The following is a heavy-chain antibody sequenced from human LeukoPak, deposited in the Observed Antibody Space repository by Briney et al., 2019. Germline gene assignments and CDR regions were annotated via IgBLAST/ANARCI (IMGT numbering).Heavy chain of an antibody. V-gene: IGHV3-48*03. D-gene: IGHD2-15*01. CDR2: ISSNEITM. CDR1: GFTFSTYE. J-gene: IGHJ4*02. Sequence: GGSLRLSCAASGFTFSTYEMNWVRQAPGKGLEWVSYISSNEITMYYADSAKGRFTISRDNAKNSLYPQMNSLRAEDTAVYYCARARYCSGGNCYRSFDYWGQGTLVTVSS. CDR3: ARARYCSGGNCYRSFDY.